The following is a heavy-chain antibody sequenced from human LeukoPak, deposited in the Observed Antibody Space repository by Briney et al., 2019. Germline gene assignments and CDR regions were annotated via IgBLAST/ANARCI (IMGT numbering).Heavy chain of an antibody. CDR1: GFTFSTYG. V-gene: IGHV3-23*01. D-gene: IGHD3-16*01. Sequence: GGSLRLSCAASGFTFSTYGMIWVRQAPGKGLEWVSSISDTGGNTYYADSVKGRFTISRDNSKNTLYLQMSSLRAEDTAVYYCAKDLNDWASLGDYWGQGTLVTVSS. CDR3: AKDLNDWASLGDY. CDR2: ISDTGGNT. J-gene: IGHJ4*02.